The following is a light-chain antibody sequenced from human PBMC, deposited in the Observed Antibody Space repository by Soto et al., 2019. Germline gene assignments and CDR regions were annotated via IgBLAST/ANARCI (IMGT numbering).Light chain of an antibody. CDR3: AAWDDSLNGHVV. V-gene: IGLV1-44*01. J-gene: IGLJ2*01. CDR1: SSNIGSNT. Sequence: QSVLTKPPSASGTPGQRVTISCSGSSSNIGSNTVNWYQQPPGTAPKLLIYSNNQRPSGFPDRFSGSKSGTSASRAISGLQSEDEADYYCAAWDDSLNGHVVFGGGTKLTVL. CDR2: SNN.